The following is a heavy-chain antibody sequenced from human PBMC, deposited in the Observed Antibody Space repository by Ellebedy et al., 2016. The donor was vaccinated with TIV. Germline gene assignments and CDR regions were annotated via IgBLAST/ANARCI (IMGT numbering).Heavy chain of an antibody. D-gene: IGHD3-16*01. J-gene: IGHJ5*02. CDR3: VKIVSGGATFDP. V-gene: IGHV4-59*02. CDR1: GAAVSSYV. CDR2: ITYSGST. Sequence: MPSETLSLTCTVSGAAVSSYVWSWIRQSPGKGLEWIGYITYSGSTHYSPSLRSRVTMSRDPSKNSFSLHLDSVATTDTAIYYCVKIVSGGATFDPWGQGILVTVSS.